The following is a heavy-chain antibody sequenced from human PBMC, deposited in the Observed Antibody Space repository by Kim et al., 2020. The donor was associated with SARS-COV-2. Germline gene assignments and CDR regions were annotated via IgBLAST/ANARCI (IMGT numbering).Heavy chain of an antibody. Sequence: GGSLRLSCAASGFTFSSYGMHWVRQAPGKGLEWVAVIWYDGSNKYYADSVKGRFTISRDNSKNTLYLQMNSLRAEDTAVYYCAKDPLWFGEARGSGMDVWGQGTTVTVSS. D-gene: IGHD3-10*01. CDR3: AKDPLWFGEARGSGMDV. CDR1: GFTFSSYG. J-gene: IGHJ6*02. CDR2: IWYDGSNK. V-gene: IGHV3-33*06.